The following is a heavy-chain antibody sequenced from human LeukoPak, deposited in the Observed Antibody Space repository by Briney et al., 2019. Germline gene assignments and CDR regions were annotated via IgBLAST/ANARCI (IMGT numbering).Heavy chain of an antibody. D-gene: IGHD1-14*01. CDR1: GYTFTGYY. CDR3: ARERYEGGSIDY. CDR2: INPNSGGT. V-gene: IGHV1-2*02. Sequence: ASVKVSCKASGYTFTGYYMHCVRQAPGQGLEWMGWINPNSGGTNYAQKFQGRVTMTRDTSISTAYMELRSLRSDDTAVYYCARERYEGGSIDYWGQGTLVTVSS. J-gene: IGHJ4*02.